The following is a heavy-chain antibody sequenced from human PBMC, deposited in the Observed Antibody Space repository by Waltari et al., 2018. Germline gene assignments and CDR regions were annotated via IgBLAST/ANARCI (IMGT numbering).Heavy chain of an antibody. D-gene: IGHD1-26*01. Sequence: EVRLVESGGGLVKPGGSLRLSCAASGFTFSSYAMNWVRQAPGKVLGWGEGLRASGSRTFYAASVKGRFTISRDNSNNTLYAQMTSLTPEDTATYYCAMSLTVLVRADHWGQGTLVAVSS. V-gene: IGHV3-23*04. J-gene: IGHJ4*02. CDR3: AMSLTVLVRADH. CDR1: GFTFSSYA. CDR2: LRASGSRT.